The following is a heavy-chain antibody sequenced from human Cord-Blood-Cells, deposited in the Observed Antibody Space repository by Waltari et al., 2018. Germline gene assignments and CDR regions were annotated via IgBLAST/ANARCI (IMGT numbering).Heavy chain of an antibody. J-gene: IGHJ5*02. CDR3: ARHALDFYDFWSGYYPNNWFDP. D-gene: IGHD3-3*01. Sequence: QLQLQESGPGLVKPSETLSLTCTVSGGSISSSSYYWGWIRQPPGKGLEGIGRIYYSGSTYYNPSLKSRVTISVDTSKNQFSLKLSSVTAADTAVYYCARHALDFYDFWSGYYPNNWFDPWGQGTLVTVSS. V-gene: IGHV4-39*01. CDR2: IYYSGST. CDR1: GGSISSSSYY.